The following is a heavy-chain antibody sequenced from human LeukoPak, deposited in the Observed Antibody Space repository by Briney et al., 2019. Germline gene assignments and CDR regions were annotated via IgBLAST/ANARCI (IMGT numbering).Heavy chain of an antibody. Sequence: PSETLSLTCTVSGGSISNYYWSWIRQPPGKGLEWIGYMYYSGSTNYNPSPKSRVTISVDTSKNQFSLKLSSVTAADTAVYYCASSHPLGSNNDYYTPFDYWGQGTLVTVSS. CDR1: GGSISNYY. V-gene: IGHV4-59*01. D-gene: IGHD3-3*01. J-gene: IGHJ4*02. CDR2: MYYSGST. CDR3: ASSHPLGSNNDYYTPFDY.